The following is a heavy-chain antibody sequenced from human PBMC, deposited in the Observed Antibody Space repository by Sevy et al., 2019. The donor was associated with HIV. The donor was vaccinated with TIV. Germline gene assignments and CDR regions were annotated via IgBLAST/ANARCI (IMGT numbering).Heavy chain of an antibody. CDR2: VGGSGSTT. CDR1: GFTFSSYH. D-gene: IGHD6-6*01. J-gene: IGHJ4*02. CDR3: AKGGAARPEF. Sequence: WGSLRLSCAASGFTFSSYHMSWVRQAPGKGLEWVSAVGGSGSTTYYADSLKGRFTISRDNSKNTVYLQMSSLRADDTALYYCAKGGAARPEFWGQGTLVTVSS. V-gene: IGHV3-23*01.